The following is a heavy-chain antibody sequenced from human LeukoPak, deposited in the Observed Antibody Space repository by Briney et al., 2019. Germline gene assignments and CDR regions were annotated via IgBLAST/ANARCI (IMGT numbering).Heavy chain of an antibody. CDR2: VYYSGST. V-gene: IGHV4-39*01. Sequence: SETLSLTCTVSGGSISSSSYYWGWIRQPPGKGLEWIGSVYYSGSTYYNPSLKSRVTISVDTSKNQFSLKLNSVTATDTAVYYCARHSRSGYSDYESAFDIWGQGTMVIVSS. D-gene: IGHD5-12*01. J-gene: IGHJ3*02. CDR3: ARHSRSGYSDYESAFDI. CDR1: GGSISSSSYY.